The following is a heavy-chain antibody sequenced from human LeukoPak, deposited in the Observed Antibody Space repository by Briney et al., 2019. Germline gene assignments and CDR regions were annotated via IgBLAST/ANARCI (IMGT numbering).Heavy chain of an antibody. CDR2: ISAYNGNT. D-gene: IGHD3-10*01. Sequence: GASVKVSFKASGYTFTVYYMHWVRQAPGQGLEWMGWISAYNGNTNYAQKLQGRVTMTTDTSTSTAYMELRSLRSDDTAVYYCARSWLAAGGSANYWFDPWGQGTLVTVSS. CDR1: GYTFTVYY. J-gene: IGHJ5*02. V-gene: IGHV1-18*04. CDR3: ARSWLAAGGSANYWFDP.